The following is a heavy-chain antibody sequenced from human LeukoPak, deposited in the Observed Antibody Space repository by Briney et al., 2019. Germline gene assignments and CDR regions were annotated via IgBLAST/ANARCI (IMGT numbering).Heavy chain of an antibody. V-gene: IGHV4-59*01. CDR1: GGSISSYY. J-gene: IGHJ6*03. D-gene: IGHD5-18*01. CDR2: IYYSGST. CDR3: ARGEYSYGNNYYYNYMDV. Sequence: KTSETLSLTCTVSGGSISSYYWSWIRQPPGKGLEWIGYIYYSGSTNYYPSLKSRVTISVDTSKNQFSLKLSSVTAADTAVYYCARGEYSYGNNYYYNYMDVWGKGTTVTVSS.